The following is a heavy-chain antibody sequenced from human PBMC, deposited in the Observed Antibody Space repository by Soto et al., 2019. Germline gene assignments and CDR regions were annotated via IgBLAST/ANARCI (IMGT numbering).Heavy chain of an antibody. Sequence: PGGSLRLSCAASGFTFTNHGFHWVRQAPGKGLEWVAVIWYDGSNKYYADSVKGRFTIPRDNSKNTLYLQITSLKAEDTAVYYCARDDCSGGSCLVYWGQGTLVTVSS. CDR1: GFTFTNHG. J-gene: IGHJ4*02. CDR2: IWYDGSNK. V-gene: IGHV3-33*01. D-gene: IGHD2-15*01. CDR3: ARDDCSGGSCLVY.